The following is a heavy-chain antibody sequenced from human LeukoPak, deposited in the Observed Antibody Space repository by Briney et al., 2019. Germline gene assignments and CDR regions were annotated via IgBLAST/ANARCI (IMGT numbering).Heavy chain of an antibody. CDR1: GFTFSDYY. Sequence: QPGGSLRLSCAASGFTFSDYYMSWIRQAPGKGLEWVANIKQDGSEKYYVDSVKGRFTISRDNAKNSLYLQMNSLRAEDTAVYYCARDLLPYYYGSGSYPVYFDYWGQGTLVTVSS. D-gene: IGHD3-10*01. CDR2: IKQDGSEK. J-gene: IGHJ4*02. CDR3: ARDLLPYYYGSGSYPVYFDY. V-gene: IGHV3-7*01.